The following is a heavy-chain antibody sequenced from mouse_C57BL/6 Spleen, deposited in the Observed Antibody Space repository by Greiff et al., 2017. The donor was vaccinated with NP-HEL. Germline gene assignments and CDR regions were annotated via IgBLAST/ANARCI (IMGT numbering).Heavy chain of an antibody. CDR2: ISDGGSYT. CDR3: ARGGPIRPDFDY. V-gene: IGHV5-4*01. CDR1: GFTFSSYA. J-gene: IGHJ2*01. D-gene: IGHD3-3*01. Sequence: EVHLVESGGGLVKPGGSLKLSCAASGFTFSSYAMSWVRQTPEKRLEWVATISDGGSYTYYPDNVKGRFTISRDNAKNNLYLQMSHLKPEDTAMYYCARGGPIRPDFDYWGQGTTLTVSS.